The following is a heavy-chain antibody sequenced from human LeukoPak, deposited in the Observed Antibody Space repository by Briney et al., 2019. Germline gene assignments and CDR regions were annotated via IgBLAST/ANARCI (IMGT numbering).Heavy chain of an antibody. Sequence: SETLSLTCTVSGGSISSSSYYWGWIRQPPGKGLEWIGSIYYSGITYYNPSLKSRVTISVDTSKNQFSLKLSSVTAADTAVYYCAGPGSGSYYRNYYYYMDVWGKGTTVTISS. CDR1: GGSISSSSYY. V-gene: IGHV4-39*01. J-gene: IGHJ6*03. D-gene: IGHD3-10*01. CDR2: IYYSGIT. CDR3: AGPGSGSYYRNYYYYMDV.